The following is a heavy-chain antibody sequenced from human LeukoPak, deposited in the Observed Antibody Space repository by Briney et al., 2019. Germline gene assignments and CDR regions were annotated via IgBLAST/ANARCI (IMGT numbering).Heavy chain of an antibody. CDR1: GGSISSSNW. D-gene: IGHD2-2*01. V-gene: IGHV4-4*02. Sequence: SGTLSLTCAVSGGSISSSNWWSWVRQPPGKGLEWIGEIYHSGSTNYNPSLKSRVTISVDKSKNQFSLKLSSVTAADTAVYYCARERYCSSTSCYVRLYNWFDPWGQGTLVTVSS. CDR3: ARERYCSSTSCYVRLYNWFDP. J-gene: IGHJ5*02. CDR2: IYHSGST.